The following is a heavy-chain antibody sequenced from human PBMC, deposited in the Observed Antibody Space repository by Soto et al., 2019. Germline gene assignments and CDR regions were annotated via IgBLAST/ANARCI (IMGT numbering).Heavy chain of an antibody. J-gene: IGHJ5*02. CDR3: ARAPYDSSGYYIDNWFDP. Sequence: SETLSLTCTVSGGSISSGDYYWSWIRPPPGKGLEWIGYIYYSGSTYYNPSLKSRVTISVDTSKNQFSLKLSSVTAADTAVYYCARAPYDSSGYYIDNWFDPWGQGTLVTVSS. CDR1: GGSISSGDYY. V-gene: IGHV4-30-4*01. D-gene: IGHD3-22*01. CDR2: IYYSGST.